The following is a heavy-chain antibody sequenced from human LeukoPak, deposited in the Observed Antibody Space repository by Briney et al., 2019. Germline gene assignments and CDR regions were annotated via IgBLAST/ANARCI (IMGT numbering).Heavy chain of an antibody. D-gene: IGHD4-17*01. J-gene: IGHJ5*02. CDR3: ARDRIDYGDYNYNWFDP. CDR1: GGSISSGRYY. V-gene: IGHV4-61*02. Sequence: PSETLSLTCTVSGGSISSGRYYWSWIRQPAGKGLEWIGRIYTSGSTNYNPSLKSRVTMSVDTSKDQFSLKLSSVTAADTAVYYCARDRIDYGDYNYNWFDPWGQGTLVTVSS. CDR2: IYTSGST.